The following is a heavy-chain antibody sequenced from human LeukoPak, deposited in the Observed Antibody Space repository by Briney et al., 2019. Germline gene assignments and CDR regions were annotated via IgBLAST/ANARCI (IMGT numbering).Heavy chain of an antibody. Sequence: SQTLSLTCAISGDSVSSNSAAWNWIRQSPSRGLEWLGRTYYRSKWYNDYAVSVKSRITINPDTSKNQFSLQLNSVTPEDTAMYYCARDTMVRGASDYYYGMDVWGQGTTVTVSS. J-gene: IGHJ6*02. CDR2: TYYRSKWYN. CDR1: GDSVSSNSAA. D-gene: IGHD3-10*01. V-gene: IGHV6-1*01. CDR3: ARDTMVRGASDYYYGMDV.